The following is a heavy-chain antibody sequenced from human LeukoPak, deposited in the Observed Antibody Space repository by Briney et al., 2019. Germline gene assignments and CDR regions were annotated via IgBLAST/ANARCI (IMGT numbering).Heavy chain of an antibody. CDR2: IYHSGKT. CDR3: ARSYSSSWDPLDY. J-gene: IGHJ4*02. D-gene: IGHD6-13*01. CDR1: GYSINSGYY. Sequence: SETLSLTCKVSGYSINSGYYWGWIRPPPGKGLEWIGSIYHSGKTYYNPSLKSRVTISVETSKNQFSLKLSSMTAADTAVYYCARSYSSSWDPLDYWGQGTLVTVSS. V-gene: IGHV4-38-2*02.